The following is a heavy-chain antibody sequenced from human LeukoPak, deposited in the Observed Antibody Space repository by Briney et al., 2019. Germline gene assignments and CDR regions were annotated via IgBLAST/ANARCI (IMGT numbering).Heavy chain of an antibody. CDR1: GFTFSSYA. V-gene: IGHV3-23*01. CDR2: ISGSGGST. J-gene: IGHJ5*02. Sequence: GGSLRLSCAASGFTFSSYATSWVRQAPGKGLEWVSAISGSGGSTYYAPSVKGRFTISRDNSKNTMYLQINSLRAEDTAIYYCAKDVWWSVSWGQGTLVTVSS. D-gene: IGHD2-8*02. CDR3: AKDVWWSVS.